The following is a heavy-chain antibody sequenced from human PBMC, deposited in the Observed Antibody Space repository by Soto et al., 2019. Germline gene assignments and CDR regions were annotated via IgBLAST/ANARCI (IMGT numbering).Heavy chain of an antibody. D-gene: IGHD6-19*01. V-gene: IGHV1-18*01. Sequence: ASVKVSCKASGYTFTSYGINWVRQAPGQGLEWMGWISAYNGNTNYAQKHQGRVTMTADTSTSTAYMELRSLRSDDTAVYYSATDGTPRIAVAGPYYFDYWGQGTLVTVSS. J-gene: IGHJ4*02. CDR2: ISAYNGNT. CDR1: GYTFTSYG. CDR3: ATDGTPRIAVAGPYYFDY.